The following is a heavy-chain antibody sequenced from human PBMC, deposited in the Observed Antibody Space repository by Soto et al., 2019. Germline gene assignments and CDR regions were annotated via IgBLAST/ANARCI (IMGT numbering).Heavy chain of an antibody. D-gene: IGHD6-13*01. V-gene: IGHV4-4*02. CDR1: GGSISSSNW. Sequence: QVQLQESGPGLVKPSGTLSLTCAVSGGSISSSNWWSWVRQPPGKGLEWIGEIYHSGSTNYNPSLKSRVTISVDKSKNQFSLKLSSVTAADTAVYYCAREGAAVPGEDCYYYGMDVWGQGTTVTVSS. CDR3: AREGAAVPGEDCYYYGMDV. J-gene: IGHJ6*02. CDR2: IYHSGST.